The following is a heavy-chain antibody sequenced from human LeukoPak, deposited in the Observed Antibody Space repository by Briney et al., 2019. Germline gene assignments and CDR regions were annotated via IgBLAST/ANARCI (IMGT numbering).Heavy chain of an antibody. Sequence: ETLSLTCTVSGGSIRSYYWSWIRQPPGKGLEWIGYMYYRGNTNYNPSLKSRVTISVDTSKNQFSLKLSSVTAADTAVYYCASRRRGSYYGEGNGYWGQGTLVTVSS. V-gene: IGHV4-59*12. CDR2: MYYRGNT. D-gene: IGHD1-26*01. J-gene: IGHJ4*02. CDR3: ASRRRGSYYGEGNGY. CDR1: GGSIRSYY.